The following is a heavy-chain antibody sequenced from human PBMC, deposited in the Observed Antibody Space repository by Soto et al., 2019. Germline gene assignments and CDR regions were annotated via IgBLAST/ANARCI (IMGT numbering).Heavy chain of an antibody. CDR3: AKDREPDDACDI. V-gene: IGHV3-30*18. CDR2: ISYDGSNK. Sequence: GGSLRLSCAASGSTFSTYGMHWVRHAPGKGLEWVAVISYDGSNKYYADSVKGRFTISRDNSKNTLYLQMNSLRAEDTAVHYCAKDREPDDACDIWGQGTMVTVSS. J-gene: IGHJ3*02. D-gene: IGHD1-1*01. CDR1: GSTFSTYG.